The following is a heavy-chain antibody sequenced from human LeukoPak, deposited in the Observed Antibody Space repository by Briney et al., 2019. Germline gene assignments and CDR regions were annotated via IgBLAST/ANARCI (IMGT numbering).Heavy chain of an antibody. D-gene: IGHD4-11*01. V-gene: IGHV4-59*11. CDR1: GGSISSHY. Sequence: SETLSLTCTVSGGSISSHYWSWIRQPPGKGLEWIGYIYYSGSTNYNPSLKSRVTISVDTSKNQFSLKLSSVTAADTAVYYCARGYSNYRGFDYWGQGTLVTVSS. J-gene: IGHJ4*02. CDR3: ARGYSNYRGFDY. CDR2: IYYSGST.